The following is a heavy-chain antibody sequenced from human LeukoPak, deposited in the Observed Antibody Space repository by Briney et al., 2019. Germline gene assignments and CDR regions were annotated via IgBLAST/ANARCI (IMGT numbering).Heavy chain of an antibody. CDR3: ARQNWNDVGYFDY. D-gene: IGHD1-1*01. J-gene: IGHJ4*02. Sequence: SETLSLTCTVSGGSISSYYWSWIRQAAGKGLEWIGRIYSSGSTNYNPSLKSRVSMSVDTSKNQFSLKLSSVTAADTAVYYCARQNWNDVGYFDYWGQGTLVTVSS. V-gene: IGHV4-4*07. CDR1: GGSISSYY. CDR2: IYSSGST.